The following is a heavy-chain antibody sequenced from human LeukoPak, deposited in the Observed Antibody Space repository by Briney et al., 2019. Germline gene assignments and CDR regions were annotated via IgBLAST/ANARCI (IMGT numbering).Heavy chain of an antibody. Sequence: GGSLRLSCAASGFTFSNHAMSWVRQAPGKGLEWVSAISGSGGSTYYADSVKGRFTISRDNSKNTLSLQMSSLRAEDTAVYYCARGPRNWGYDYWGQGTLVTVSS. D-gene: IGHD7-27*01. CDR2: ISGSGGST. CDR1: GFTFSNHA. J-gene: IGHJ4*02. V-gene: IGHV3-23*01. CDR3: ARGPRNWGYDY.